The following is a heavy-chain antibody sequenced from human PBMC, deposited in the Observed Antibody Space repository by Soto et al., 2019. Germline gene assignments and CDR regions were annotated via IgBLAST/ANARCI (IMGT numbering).Heavy chain of an antibody. V-gene: IGHV3-23*01. CDR1: GFTFNNYA. Sequence: GSLRLSCAASGFTFNNYAVSWVRQAPGRGLEWVSTVTGTTDTTFYADSVKGRFTISRDSSKSILYLQMNSLRAEDTAIYYCAHDGMPLGGYMDVWGKGTKVTVSS. J-gene: IGHJ6*03. CDR3: AHDGMPLGGYMDV. D-gene: IGHD3-16*01. CDR2: VTGTTDTT.